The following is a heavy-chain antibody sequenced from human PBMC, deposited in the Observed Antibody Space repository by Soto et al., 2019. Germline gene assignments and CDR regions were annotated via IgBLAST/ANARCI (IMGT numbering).Heavy chain of an antibody. J-gene: IGHJ6*02. Sequence: SETLSLTCTVSGGSTSSYYWTWIRQPPGKGLEWIAYIYYSGGAIYNPSLKSRVTISVDTSKNQFSLRLTSVTAADTAVYYCARTSLEWLSYREYGMDVWGQGTTVTVSS. D-gene: IGHD3-3*01. CDR1: GGSTSSYY. CDR3: ARTSLEWLSYREYGMDV. CDR2: IYYSGGA. V-gene: IGHV4-59*01.